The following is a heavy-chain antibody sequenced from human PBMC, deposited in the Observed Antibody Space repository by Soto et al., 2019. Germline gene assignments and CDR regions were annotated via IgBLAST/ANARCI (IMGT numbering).Heavy chain of an antibody. CDR3: TTRSSGSVY. D-gene: IGHD6-19*01. Sequence: EVQLVESGGGLVKPGGSLRLSCAASGFTFNNAWMSWVRQAPGKGLEWVGRFESKTDGGTADYAAPVKGRFTISRDDSKNTLYLQMNSLNTEDTAVYYCTTRSSGSVYWGQGTLVTVSS. J-gene: IGHJ4*02. CDR2: FESKTDGGTA. V-gene: IGHV3-15*04. CDR1: GFTFNNAW.